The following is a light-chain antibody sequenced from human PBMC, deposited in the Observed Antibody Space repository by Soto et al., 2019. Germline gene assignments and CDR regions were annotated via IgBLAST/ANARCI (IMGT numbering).Light chain of an antibody. Sequence: QSVLTQPPSASGTPGQRVTISCSGSSSNIGSNTVNWYQQLPGTAPKLLIYSNNQRPSGVPDRFSGSKSGNSASLAISGLQSEDEADYYCAAWDDSLNGQVFGGGTKVTV. CDR3: AAWDDSLNGQV. CDR1: SSNIGSNT. J-gene: IGLJ3*02. V-gene: IGLV1-44*01. CDR2: SNN.